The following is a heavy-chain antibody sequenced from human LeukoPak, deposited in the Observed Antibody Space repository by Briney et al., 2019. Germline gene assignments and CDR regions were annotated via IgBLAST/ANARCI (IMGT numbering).Heavy chain of an antibody. Sequence: SETLSLTCTVSGDSISSGDYYWSWIRQPAGKGLEWIGRISSSGSTNYNPSLKSRVTISVDTSKNQFSLKLSSVTAADTAVYYCARDATFDCFDYWGQGTLVTVSS. CDR2: ISSSGST. V-gene: IGHV4-61*02. D-gene: IGHD3-9*01. J-gene: IGHJ4*02. CDR3: ARDATFDCFDY. CDR1: GDSISSGDYY.